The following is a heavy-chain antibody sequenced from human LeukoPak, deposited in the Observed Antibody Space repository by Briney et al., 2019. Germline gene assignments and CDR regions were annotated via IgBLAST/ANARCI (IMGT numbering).Heavy chain of an antibody. J-gene: IGHJ4*02. V-gene: IGHV3-30-3*01. CDR3: RGGGVDY. CDR1: GFTFSSYA. CDR2: ISYDGSNK. Sequence: QPGRSLRLSCAASGFTFSSYAMHWVRQAPGKGLEWVAVISYDGSNKYYADSVKGRFTISRDNSKNTLYLQMNSLRAEDTAVYYCRGGGVDYWGQGTLVTVSS. D-gene: IGHD1-26*01.